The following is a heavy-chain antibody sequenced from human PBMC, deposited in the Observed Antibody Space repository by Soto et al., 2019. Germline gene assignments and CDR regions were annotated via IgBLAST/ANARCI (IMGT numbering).Heavy chain of an antibody. D-gene: IGHD3-22*01. CDR3: AKDRAAGIAVVYYFGY. J-gene: IGHJ4*02. CDR2: ISYDGSNK. Sequence: QVQLVESGGGVVQPGRSLRLSCAASGFTFSSYGMHWVRQAPGKGLEWVAGISYDGSNKYYADSVKGRFTISRDNSKNTLYLQMNSLRAEDTAVYYCAKDRAAGIAVVYYFGYWGQGTLVTVSS. CDR1: GFTFSSYG. V-gene: IGHV3-30*18.